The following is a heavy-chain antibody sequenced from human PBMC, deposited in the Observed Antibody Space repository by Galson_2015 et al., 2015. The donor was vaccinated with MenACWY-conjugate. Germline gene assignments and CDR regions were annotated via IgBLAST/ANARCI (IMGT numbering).Heavy chain of an antibody. J-gene: IGHJ4*02. Sequence: SLRLSCAASGFTFSSYWVHWVRQAPGKGLVWVSQINSDGSSTSYADPVKGRFTISRGNAKNTLYLQMNSLRAEDTAVYYCARVRDGHNWGAFDYWGQGTLVTVSS. CDR1: GFTFSSYW. D-gene: IGHD5-24*01. CDR2: INSDGSST. V-gene: IGHV3-74*01. CDR3: ARVRDGHNWGAFDY.